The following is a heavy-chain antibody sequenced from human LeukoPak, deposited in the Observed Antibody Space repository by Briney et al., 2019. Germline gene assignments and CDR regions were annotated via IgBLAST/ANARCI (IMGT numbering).Heavy chain of an antibody. CDR1: GFTFSDYY. Sequence: GGSLRLSCAASGFTFSDYYMSWVRQAPGKGLEWVSVIYSGGSTYYADSVKGRFTISRDNAKNSLYLQMNSLRDEDTAVYYCARVWGIAAAGGEIEYWGQGTLVTVSS. CDR2: IYSGGST. D-gene: IGHD6-13*01. J-gene: IGHJ4*02. V-gene: IGHV3-66*01. CDR3: ARVWGIAAAGGEIEY.